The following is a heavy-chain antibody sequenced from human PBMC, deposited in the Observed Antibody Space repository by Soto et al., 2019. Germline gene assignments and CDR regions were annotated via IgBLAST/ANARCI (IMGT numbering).Heavy chain of an antibody. Sequence: EVQVLESGGGLIQPGGSLRLSCVISRLTFSSYALNWVRQAPGEGLEWVSSISGSGDTTYYADSVKGRFTISRDNSKTTLYLQMNSLRVEDTALYYCAKADYSHSCAAGDYWGQGTLVTVSS. CDR1: RLTFSSYA. CDR2: ISGSGDTT. D-gene: IGHD6-13*01. J-gene: IGHJ4*02. CDR3: AKADYSHSCAAGDY. V-gene: IGHV3-23*01.